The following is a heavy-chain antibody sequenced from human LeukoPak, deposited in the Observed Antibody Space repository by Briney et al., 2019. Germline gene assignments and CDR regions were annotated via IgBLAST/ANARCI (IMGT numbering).Heavy chain of an antibody. CDR3: ARGAIAAAACFDY. Sequence: WASVKVSCKVFGYPFTSYDTNWFRKPTEQGLNWLGWMNPNSGNTGYAQKFQGRVTMTRNTSISTAYMELSSLRSEDTAVYYCARGAIAAAACFDYWGQGTLVTVSS. CDR2: MNPNSGNT. D-gene: IGHD6-13*01. J-gene: IGHJ4*02. V-gene: IGHV1-8*01. CDR1: GYPFTSYD.